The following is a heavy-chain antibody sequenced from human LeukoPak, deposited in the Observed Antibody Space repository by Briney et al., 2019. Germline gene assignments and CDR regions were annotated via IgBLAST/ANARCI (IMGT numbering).Heavy chain of an antibody. J-gene: IGHJ4*02. V-gene: IGHV1-2*02. D-gene: IGHD3-22*01. Sequence: ASVKVSCKGSAYTFTGYYMHWVRQAPGQGLEWMGWINPNSGGTNYAQKFQGRVTMTRDTSISTAYMELSRLRSDDTAMYYCARDASYWYDSGASPPLDYWSQGTLVTVSS. CDR1: AYTFTGYY. CDR2: INPNSGGT. CDR3: ARDASYWYDSGASPPLDY.